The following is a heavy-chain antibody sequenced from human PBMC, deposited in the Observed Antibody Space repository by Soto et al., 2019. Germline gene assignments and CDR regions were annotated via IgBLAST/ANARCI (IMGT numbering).Heavy chain of an antibody. CDR3: ARGNALDV. V-gene: IGHV6-1*01. D-gene: IGHD3-10*01. CDR2: TYYRSKWFH. Sequence: QGQLQPSGPGLVKPSQTLSLTCAISGDSVSSDITSWNWIRQSPSRGLEWLGRTYYRSKWFHDYAASVKSRITINPDTSKNQFSLELNSITTEDTAVYYCARGNALDVWGQGTVVTVSS. J-gene: IGHJ3*01. CDR1: GDSVSSDITS.